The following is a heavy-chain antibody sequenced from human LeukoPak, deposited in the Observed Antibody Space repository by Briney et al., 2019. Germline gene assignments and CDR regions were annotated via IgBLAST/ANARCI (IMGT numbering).Heavy chain of an antibody. CDR2: IYYSGST. CDR3: ARGAPVEVAATLYYMDV. Sequence: PSETLSLTCTVSGGSISSYYWSWIRQPPGKGLEWIGYIYYSGSTNYNPSLKSRVTMSVDTSKNQFSLKLSSVTAADTAVYYCARGAPVEVAATLYYMDVWGKGTTVTISS. D-gene: IGHD2-15*01. J-gene: IGHJ6*03. V-gene: IGHV4-59*12. CDR1: GGSISSYY.